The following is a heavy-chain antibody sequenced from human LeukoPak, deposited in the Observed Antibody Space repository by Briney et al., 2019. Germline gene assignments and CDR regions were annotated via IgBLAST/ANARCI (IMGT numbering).Heavy chain of an antibody. J-gene: IGHJ5*02. CDR2: INHSGST. V-gene: IGHV4-34*01. CDR3: ARHLKLLWFGELSAWGFDP. D-gene: IGHD3-10*01. Sequence: SETLSLTCAVYGGSFSGYYWSWIRQPPGKGLEWIGEINHSGSTNYNPSLKSRVTISVDTSKNQFSLKLSSVTAADTAVYYCARHLKLLWFGELSAWGFDPWGQGTLVTVSS. CDR1: GGSFSGYY.